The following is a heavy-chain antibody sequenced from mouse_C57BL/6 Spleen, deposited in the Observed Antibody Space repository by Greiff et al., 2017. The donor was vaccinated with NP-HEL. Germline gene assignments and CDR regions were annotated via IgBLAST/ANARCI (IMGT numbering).Heavy chain of an antibody. J-gene: IGHJ1*03. Sequence: QVHVKQPGAELVKPGASVKLSCKASGYTFTSYWMHWVKQRPGQGLEWIGMIHPNSGSTNYNEKFKSKATLTVDKSSSTAYMQLSSLTSEDSAVYYCAREMRYFDVWGTGTTVTVSS. V-gene: IGHV1-64*01. CDR3: AREMRYFDV. CDR2: IHPNSGST. CDR1: GYTFTSYW.